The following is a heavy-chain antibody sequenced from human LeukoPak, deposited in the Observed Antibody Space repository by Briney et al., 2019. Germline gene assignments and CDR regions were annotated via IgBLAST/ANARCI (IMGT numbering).Heavy chain of an antibody. CDR1: GYSISSGYY. V-gene: IGHV4-38-2*01. CDR3: ARYSSSGKGDY. CDR2: IYHGGST. D-gene: IGHD6-13*01. Sequence: SDTLSLTCSVTGYSISSGYYWGWIRQPPGKGLEWIGNIYHGGSTYYNSSLKSRVTMSVDTSKNQFSLQLSSVTAADTAVYYCARYSSSGKGDYWGQGTLVTVSS. J-gene: IGHJ4*02.